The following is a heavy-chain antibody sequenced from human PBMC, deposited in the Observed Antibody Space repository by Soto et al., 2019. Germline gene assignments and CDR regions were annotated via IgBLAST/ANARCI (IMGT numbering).Heavy chain of an antibody. CDR2: IYYSGSA. J-gene: IGHJ4*02. CDR3: ASRGSSGPF. D-gene: IGHD3-22*01. V-gene: IGHV4-61*01. Sequence: SETLSLTCTVSGDSVTSVSDYWSWIRQPPGKGLEWIGYIYYSGSADYNPSLGSRVTISIDTSKNQFSLKLTSVTAADTAVYYCASRGSSGPFWGQGTLVTVSS. CDR1: GDSVTSVSDY.